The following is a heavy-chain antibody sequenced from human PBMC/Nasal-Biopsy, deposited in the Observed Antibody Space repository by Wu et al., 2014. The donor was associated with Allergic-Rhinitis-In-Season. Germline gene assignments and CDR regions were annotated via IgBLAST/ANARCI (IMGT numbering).Heavy chain of an antibody. CDR1: GGSISHHY. CDR3: ARSPGMVTTL. D-gene: IGHD4-17*01. Sequence: TLSLTCTVSGGSISHHYWSWLRLTPGKPLEYIAYVFPSGEINYNPSLKSRVTTSFETSKNQLSLRLASVTAADTAVYFCARSPGMVTTLWGRGTLVTVSS. V-gene: IGHV4-59*11. CDR2: VFPSGEI. J-gene: IGHJ4*02.